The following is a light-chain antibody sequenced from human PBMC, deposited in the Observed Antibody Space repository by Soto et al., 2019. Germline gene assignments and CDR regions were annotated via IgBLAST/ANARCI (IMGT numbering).Light chain of an antibody. CDR3: CSYAGRHTHVV. CDR1: SSDVGGYNS. CDR2: DVT. V-gene: IGLV2-11*01. Sequence: QSALTQPRSVSGSPGQSVTISCTGTSSDVGGYNSVSWYQQHPGKAPKLIIYDVTKRPSGVPDRFSGSKSGNTASLTISGLQAEDESDYYCCSYAGRHTHVVFGGGTKLTVL. J-gene: IGLJ2*01.